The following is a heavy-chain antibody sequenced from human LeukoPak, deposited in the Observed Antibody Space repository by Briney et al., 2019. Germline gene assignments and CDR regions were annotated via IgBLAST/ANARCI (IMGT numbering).Heavy chain of an antibody. CDR2: IIPILGTA. V-gene: IGHV1-69*05. J-gene: IGHJ5*02. CDR1: GGTFSNYA. Sequence: SVKVSCKASGGTFSNYAISWVRHAPGQGLEWMGGIIPILGTANYAPKFQDRVTISMDESTSTSFMELRSLRSEDTAVYYCANGNYYDRSGNHHRIYNWFDPWGQGTLVTVSS. CDR3: ANGNYYDRSGNHHRIYNWFDP. D-gene: IGHD3-22*01.